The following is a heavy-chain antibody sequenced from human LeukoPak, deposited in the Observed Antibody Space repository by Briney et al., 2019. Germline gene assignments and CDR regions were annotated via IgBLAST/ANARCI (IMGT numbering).Heavy chain of an antibody. CDR2: ISYDGSNK. J-gene: IGHJ6*02. D-gene: IGHD4-23*01. Sequence: PGGSLRLSCAASGFTFSSYAMHWVRQAPGKGLEWVAVISYDGSNKYYADSVKGRFTISRDNSKNTLYLQMNSLRAEDTAVYYCARAGRPPTVVSHYYYYGMDVWGQGTTVTVSS. CDR1: GFTFSSYA. CDR3: ARAGRPPTVVSHYYYYGMDV. V-gene: IGHV3-30-3*01.